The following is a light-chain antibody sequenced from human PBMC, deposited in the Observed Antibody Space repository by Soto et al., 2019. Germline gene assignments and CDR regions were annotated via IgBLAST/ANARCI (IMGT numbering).Light chain of an antibody. CDR1: YSDIGAYNY. J-gene: IGLJ1*01. CDR3: SSYAGSSNV. Sequence: QSVLTQPPSASGSPGQSVTIPCTGTYSDIGAYNYVSWYQQRPGEAPKLIIYEVSKRPSGVPDRILASKSGNTASLTVSGLQADDEANYYCSSYAGSSNVFGTGTKGPV. V-gene: IGLV2-8*01. CDR2: EVS.